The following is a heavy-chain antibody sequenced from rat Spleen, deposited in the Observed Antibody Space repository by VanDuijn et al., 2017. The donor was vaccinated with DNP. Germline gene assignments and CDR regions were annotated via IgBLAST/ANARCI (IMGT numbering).Heavy chain of an antibody. CDR1: GFSLITNS. Sequence: VQLKESGTGLVQSSQTLSLTCTLSGFSLITNSVHRVRQPPGKGLEWVGVIWSGGNTDYNSTLKSRLSISRDTSKSQVFLKVNSLQTEDTAIYFCTRDYYSSSFVYWGQGTLVTVSS. J-gene: IGHJ3*01. D-gene: IGHD1-2*01. CDR3: TRDYYSSSFVY. CDR2: IWSGGNT. V-gene: IGHV2-1*01.